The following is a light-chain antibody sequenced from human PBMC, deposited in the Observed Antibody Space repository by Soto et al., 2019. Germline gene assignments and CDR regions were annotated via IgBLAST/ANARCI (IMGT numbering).Light chain of an antibody. Sequence: AIRMTQSPSSLSASTGDRVTITCRASQGISSYLAWYQQKPGKAPKLLIYAAYNLQSGVPSRFSGSGSGTEFTLTISSLQSEDFAVYFCQQYNNWPPITFGQGTRLEIK. J-gene: IGKJ5*01. CDR3: QQYNNWPPIT. V-gene: IGKV1-8*01. CDR1: QGISSY. CDR2: AAY.